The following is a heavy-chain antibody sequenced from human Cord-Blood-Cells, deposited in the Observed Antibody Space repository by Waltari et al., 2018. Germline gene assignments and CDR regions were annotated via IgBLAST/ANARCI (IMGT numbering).Heavy chain of an antibody. CDR3: ATPNSGYDPDAFDI. J-gene: IGHJ3*02. D-gene: IGHD5-12*01. CDR1: GYTLTELS. Sequence: QVQLVQSGAEVKKPGASVKVSCKVSGYTLTELSMHWVRQAPGKGLEWMGGFDPEDGETSDAQKFQGRVTMTEDTSTDTAYMELSSLRSEDTAVYYCATPNSGYDPDAFDIWGQGTMVTVSS. V-gene: IGHV1-24*01. CDR2: FDPEDGET.